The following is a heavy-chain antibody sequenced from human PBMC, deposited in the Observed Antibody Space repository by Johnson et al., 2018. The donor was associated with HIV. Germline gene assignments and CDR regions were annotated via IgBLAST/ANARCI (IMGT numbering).Heavy chain of an antibody. D-gene: IGHD6-13*01. J-gene: IGHJ3*02. V-gene: IGHV3-30-3*01. CDR1: GFSFSNYA. CDR2: ISYDGSNK. Sequence: QVQLVESGGGLVQPGGSLRLSCAASGFSFSNYAMHWVRQAPGKGLEWVAFISYDGSNKYYADSVKGLFTISKDNSKNTLYLQVKSLRAEDTAVYYCARDTEYSSNWYAFDIWGQGTMVTVSS. CDR3: ARDTEYSSNWYAFDI.